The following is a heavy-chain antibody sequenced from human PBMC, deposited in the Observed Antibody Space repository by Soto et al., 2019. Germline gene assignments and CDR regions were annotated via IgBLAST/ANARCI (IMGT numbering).Heavy chain of an antibody. Sequence: QPGGSLRLSCAASGLSVSDNYMNWVRQTPGKGLEWVSIIHSGGSTNYADSVKGRFTVSRDMSKNTVYLQMNSLRAEDTALYYCARDPASEGDGFDIWGQGTMVTVSS. D-gene: IGHD1-26*01. J-gene: IGHJ3*02. CDR1: GLSVSDNY. V-gene: IGHV3-66*01. CDR3: ARDPASEGDGFDI. CDR2: IHSGGST.